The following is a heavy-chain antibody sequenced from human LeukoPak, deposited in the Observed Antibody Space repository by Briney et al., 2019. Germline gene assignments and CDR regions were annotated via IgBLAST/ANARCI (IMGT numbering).Heavy chain of an antibody. CDR2: IYHGGNT. J-gene: IGHJ4*02. Sequence: PSGTLSLTCAVSGDSISSKNWWNWARQPPGKGLGWIGEIYHGGNTNYNPSLKGRVTISVDKSKNQFSLILSSVTAADTAVYYCARDREYSKSWSFDYWGQGTLVTVSS. CDR3: ARDREYSKSWSFDY. CDR1: GDSISSKNW. D-gene: IGHD6-13*01. V-gene: IGHV4-4*02.